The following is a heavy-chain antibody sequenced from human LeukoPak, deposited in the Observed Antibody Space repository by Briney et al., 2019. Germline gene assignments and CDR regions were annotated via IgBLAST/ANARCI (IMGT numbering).Heavy chain of an antibody. J-gene: IGHJ2*01. Sequence: GGSLRLSCAVSGFNFDDYAMHWVRHAPGRGLEWVSGINWKTGNGIYADSVKGRFTISRDNVKNSLYLQMSSLRAEDTALYYCTRRAARWQFDLWGRGTLLTVSS. CDR1: GFNFDDYA. CDR3: TRRAARWQFDL. V-gene: IGHV3-9*01. CDR2: INWKTGNG. D-gene: IGHD5-24*01.